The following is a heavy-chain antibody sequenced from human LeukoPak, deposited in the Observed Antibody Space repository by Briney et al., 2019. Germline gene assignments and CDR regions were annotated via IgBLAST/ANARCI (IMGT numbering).Heavy chain of an antibody. J-gene: IGHJ4*02. V-gene: IGHV4-59*13. Sequence: PENLSLTCTVPGGSFSRDDWNWIRPPPGKGLEWIGYIYDSGSTNYNASLKSRVTISSDTSKNQFSLTLSSVTAADTAIYYCARGQAGATTLLDYWGQGTLVTVSS. CDR1: GGSFSRDD. CDR2: IYDSGST. D-gene: IGHD1-26*01. CDR3: ARGQAGATTLLDY.